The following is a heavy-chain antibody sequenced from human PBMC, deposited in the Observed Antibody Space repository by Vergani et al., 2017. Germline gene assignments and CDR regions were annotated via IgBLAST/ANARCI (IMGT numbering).Heavy chain of an antibody. D-gene: IGHD3-22*01. CDR3: AGRSYDSSGYYPPDY. CDR2: IYYSGST. CDR1: GGSISSSSYY. Sequence: QLQLQESGPGLVKPSETLSLTCTVSGGSISSSSYYWGWIRQPPGKGLEWIGSIYYSGSTYYNPSLKSRVTISVDTSKNQFSLKLSSVTAADTAVYYCAGRSYDSSGYYPPDYWGQGTLVTVSS. V-gene: IGHV4-39*01. J-gene: IGHJ4*02.